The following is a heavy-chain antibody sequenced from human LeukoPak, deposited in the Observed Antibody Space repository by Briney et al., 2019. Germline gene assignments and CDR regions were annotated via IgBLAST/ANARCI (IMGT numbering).Heavy chain of an antibody. CDR1: GFTFSSYA. D-gene: IGHD3-22*01. CDR3: AKGRGMIVGVALDY. CDR2: ISGSGGST. V-gene: IGHV3-23*01. J-gene: IGHJ4*02. Sequence: PGGSLRLSCAASGFTFSSYAMSWVRQAPGKGLEWVSAISGSGGSTYYADSVKGRFTISRDNSKNTLYLQMNSLRAEDTAVYYCAKGRGMIVGVALDYWGQGTLVTVSS.